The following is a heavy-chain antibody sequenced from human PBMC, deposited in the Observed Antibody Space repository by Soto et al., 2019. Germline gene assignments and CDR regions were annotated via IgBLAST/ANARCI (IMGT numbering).Heavy chain of an antibody. Sequence: GGSLRLSCAASGFTFDDYAMHWVRQAPGKGLEWVSGISWNSGSIGYADSVKGRFTIARDNAKTSLYLQMNSLRAEDTALYYCAKDRKTYYYYGMDVWGQGTTVTVSS. CDR3: AKDRKTYYYYGMDV. J-gene: IGHJ6*02. D-gene: IGHD3-16*01. V-gene: IGHV3-9*01. CDR1: GFTFDDYA. CDR2: ISWNSGSI.